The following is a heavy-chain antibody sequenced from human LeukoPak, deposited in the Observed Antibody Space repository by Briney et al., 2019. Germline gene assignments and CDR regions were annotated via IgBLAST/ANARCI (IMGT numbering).Heavy chain of an antibody. D-gene: IGHD3-3*01. J-gene: IGHJ6*03. CDR3: ARDRQITIPDYMDA. V-gene: IGHV3-48*04. CDR2: ISSSSSTI. CDR1: GFTFSSYS. Sequence: GGSLRLSCAASGFTFSSYSMNWVRQAPGKGLEWVSYISSSSSTIYYADSVKGRFTISRDNAKNSLYLQMNSLRAEDTAVYYCARDRQITIPDYMDAWGKGTTVTVSS.